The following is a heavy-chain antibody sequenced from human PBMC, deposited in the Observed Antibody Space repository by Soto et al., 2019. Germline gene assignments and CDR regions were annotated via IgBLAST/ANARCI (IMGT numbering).Heavy chain of an antibody. CDR1: GFTFNTYG. CDR2: ISYDGSNK. D-gene: IGHD2-15*01. J-gene: IGHJ4*02. V-gene: IGHV3-30*18. CDR3: AKGGGVVVSGDGFH. Sequence: GGSLRLSCAASGFTFNTYGMHWVRQAPGKGLEWVAVISYDGSNKYYADSVKGRFAISRDNSKNTLYLQMNSLRAEDTAVYYRAKGGGVVVSGDGFHWGQGTLVTVSS.